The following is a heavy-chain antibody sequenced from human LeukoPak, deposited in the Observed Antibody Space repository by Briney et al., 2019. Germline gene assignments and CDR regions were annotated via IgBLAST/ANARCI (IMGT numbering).Heavy chain of an antibody. CDR2: INPDGGNT. Sequence: GASVKVSCKASGYTFTNSYIHWVRQAPGQVLEWMGLINPDGGNTNYEQNFQGRVTLTRDTSTSTVYMELSSLRSEDTAIYYCARIRDGYNDAYDLWGQGTVVTVPS. D-gene: IGHD5-24*01. V-gene: IGHV1-46*01. J-gene: IGHJ3*01. CDR1: GYTFTNSY. CDR3: ARIRDGYNDAYDL.